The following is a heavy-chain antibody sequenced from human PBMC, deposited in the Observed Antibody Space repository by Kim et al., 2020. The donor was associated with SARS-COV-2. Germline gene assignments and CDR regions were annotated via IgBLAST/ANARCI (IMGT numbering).Heavy chain of an antibody. CDR3: ARVVVAGAVDL. CDR2: IYFSGTT. D-gene: IGHD2-15*01. V-gene: IGHV4-31*03. Sequence: SETLSLTCSVSGDSIVSGGYYWGWIRQHTGKGLEWIAYIYFSGTTNYNLSLKSRATISIDTSNNHFSLKVNSVTAADTAVYYCARVVVAGAVDLWGQGTLVTFST. J-gene: IGHJ4*02. CDR1: GDSIVSGGYY.